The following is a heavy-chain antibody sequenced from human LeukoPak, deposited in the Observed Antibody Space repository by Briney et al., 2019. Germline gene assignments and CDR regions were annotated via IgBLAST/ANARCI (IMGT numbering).Heavy chain of an antibody. CDR1: GGSISSYY. CDR2: IYTSGST. Sequence: PSETLSLTCTVSGGSISSYYWSWIRQPAGKGLEWIGRIYTSGSTNYNPSLKSRVTMSVDTSKNQFSLKLSSVTAADTAVYYCATHEIRGAQSGFFSYYFDNWGQGTLVTVSS. CDR3: ATHEIRGAQSGFFSYYFDN. D-gene: IGHD3-16*01. V-gene: IGHV4-4*07. J-gene: IGHJ4*02.